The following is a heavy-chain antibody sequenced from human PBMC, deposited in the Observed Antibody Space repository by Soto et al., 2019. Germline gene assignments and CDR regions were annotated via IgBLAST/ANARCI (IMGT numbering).Heavy chain of an antibody. D-gene: IGHD3-22*01. CDR1: GFTFSSYA. CDR2: VSGSGDRT. Sequence: GGSLRLSCAASGFTFSSYARSWVRQPPGKGLEWVSGVSGSGDRTHHADSVKGRFTVSRDNSKTTVYLQMNSLRAEDTAVYYCAKGPSDSSGYFYYYYGMDVWGQGTTVTVSS. V-gene: IGHV3-23*01. CDR3: AKGPSDSSGYFYYYYGMDV. J-gene: IGHJ6*02.